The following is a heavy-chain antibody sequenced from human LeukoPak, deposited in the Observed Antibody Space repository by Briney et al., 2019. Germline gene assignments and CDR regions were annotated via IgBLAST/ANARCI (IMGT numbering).Heavy chain of an antibody. CDR1: GFTFSNSA. D-gene: IGHD6-19*01. V-gene: IGHV3-23*01. Sequence: EGSLRLSCAASGFTFSNSAMSWVRQAPGKGLEWVSTLSGSGIATYYADSVKGRFTISRDNSKNTLYLQMNSLRAEDTAVYYCAKGIYSSGWSYFDYWGHGTLVTVSS. J-gene: IGHJ4*01. CDR2: LSGSGIAT. CDR3: AKGIYSSGWSYFDY.